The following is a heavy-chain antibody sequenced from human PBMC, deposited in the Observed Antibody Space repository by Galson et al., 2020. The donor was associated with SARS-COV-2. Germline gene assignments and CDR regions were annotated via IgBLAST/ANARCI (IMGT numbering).Heavy chain of an antibody. CDR3: ARYEISPTTTRGGLDD. D-gene: IGHD1-26*01. J-gene: IGHJ6*02. V-gene: IGHV6-1*01. Sequence: SQTLSLTCAISGDSLSSDSAAWDWSGQPPTRGLEWLGRTYYRDTRTFASALAVSSRIVVKPHTSTHQFSRQLHSVTPADTAVYYCARYEISPTTTRGGLDDWGHGTTVSVSS. CDR1: GDSLSSDSAA. CDR2: TYYRDTRTF.